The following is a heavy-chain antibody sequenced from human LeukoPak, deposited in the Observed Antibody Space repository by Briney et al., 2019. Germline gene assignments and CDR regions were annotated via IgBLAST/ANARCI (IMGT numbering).Heavy chain of an antibody. CDR3: ALQGSTSPFDY. Sequence: GRSLRLSCAASGFTFSGYAMHWVRQAPGKGLEWVAVISYDGSNKYYADSVKGRFTISRDNSKNTLYLQMNSLRAEDTAVYCCALQGSTSPFDYWGQGTLVTVSS. CDR2: ISYDGSNK. D-gene: IGHD2-2*01. V-gene: IGHV3-30*04. J-gene: IGHJ4*02. CDR1: GFTFSGYA.